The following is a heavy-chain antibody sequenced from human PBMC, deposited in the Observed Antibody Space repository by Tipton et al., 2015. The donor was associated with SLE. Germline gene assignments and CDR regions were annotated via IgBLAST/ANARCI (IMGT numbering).Heavy chain of an antibody. J-gene: IGHJ4*02. CDR1: GFIFSNYA. V-gene: IGHV3-30*04. CDR3: AREEYQLLGGTIDY. D-gene: IGHD2-2*01. CDR2: ISYDGSNK. Sequence: RSLRLSCAASGFIFSNYAMRWVRQAPGKGLEWVAVISYDGSNKYYADSVKGRFTISRDNSKSPLYLQMNSLRAEDTAVYYCAREEYQLLGGTIDYWGQGTLVTVSS.